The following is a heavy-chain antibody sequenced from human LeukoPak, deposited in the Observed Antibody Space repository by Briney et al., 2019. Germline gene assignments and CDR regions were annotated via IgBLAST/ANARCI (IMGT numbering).Heavy chain of an antibody. CDR3: ARAFSSFWPIDY. J-gene: IGHJ4*02. CDR1: GFTFSSYS. CDR2: ISSSSSYI. D-gene: IGHD6-6*01. Sequence: GGSLRLSCAASGFTFSSYSMNWVRQAPGKGLEWVSSISSSSSYIYYADSVKGRFTISRDNAKNSLYLQMNSLRAEDTALYYCARAFSSFWPIDYWGQGTLVTVSS. V-gene: IGHV3-21*04.